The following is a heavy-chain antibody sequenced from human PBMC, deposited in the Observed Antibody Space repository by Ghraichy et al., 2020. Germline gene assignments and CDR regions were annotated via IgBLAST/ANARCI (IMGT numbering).Heavy chain of an antibody. CDR3: ARMDYGSADDF. J-gene: IGHJ4*02. Sequence: GGSLRLSCAASGFTFTNSAMNWVRPAPGKGLEWVSYISTSGTEHYADSVKGRFTISRDNAKNSVYLQMNSLRDEDTAMYYCARMDYGSADDFWGQGTLVTVSS. V-gene: IGHV3-48*02. D-gene: IGHD3-10*01. CDR1: GFTFTNSA. CDR2: ISTSGTE.